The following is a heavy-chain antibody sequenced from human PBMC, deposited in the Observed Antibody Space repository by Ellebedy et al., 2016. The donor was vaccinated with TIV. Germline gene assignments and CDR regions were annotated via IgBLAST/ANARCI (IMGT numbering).Heavy chain of an antibody. V-gene: IGHV1-46*01. D-gene: IGHD5-12*01. CDR1: GYTFTSYY. CDR2: INPSGGST. CDR3: ARDMMGWLRFTYYYYYGMDV. Sequence: ASVKVSCXASGYTFTSYYMHWVRQAPGQGLEWMGIINPSGGSTSYAQKFQGRVTMTRDTSTSTVYMELSSLRSEDTAVYYCARDMMGWLRFTYYYYYGMDVWGQGTTVTVSS. J-gene: IGHJ6*02.